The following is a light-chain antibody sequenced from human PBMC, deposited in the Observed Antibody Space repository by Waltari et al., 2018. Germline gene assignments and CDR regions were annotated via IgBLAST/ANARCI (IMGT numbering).Light chain of an antibody. CDR1: SSDVGGYNY. Sequence: QSALTQPASVSGSPGQSITISCTGTSSDVGGYNYVSWYQQHPGKAPKLMINDVSNRPAVVSIRFSGSQSGNTASLTISGLQAEDASDYYCSSYTSSNTLVVFGGGTKLTVL. CDR3: SSYTSSNTLVV. V-gene: IGLV2-14*03. J-gene: IGLJ2*01. CDR2: DVS.